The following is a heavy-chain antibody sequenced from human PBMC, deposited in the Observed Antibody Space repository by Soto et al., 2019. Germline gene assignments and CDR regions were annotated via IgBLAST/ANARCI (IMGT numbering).Heavy chain of an antibody. Sequence: PGGSLRLSCAASGFTFSGYAMHWVRQAPGKGLEWVALMSYDGTNKYYADSVRGRFTISRDNSKNTLNLQMNSLRAEDTAVYYCARDLYYYDSTGNAFDIWGQGTMVTVSS. CDR2: MSYDGTNK. J-gene: IGHJ3*02. D-gene: IGHD3-22*01. CDR3: ARDLYYYDSTGNAFDI. V-gene: IGHV3-30-3*01. CDR1: GFTFSGYA.